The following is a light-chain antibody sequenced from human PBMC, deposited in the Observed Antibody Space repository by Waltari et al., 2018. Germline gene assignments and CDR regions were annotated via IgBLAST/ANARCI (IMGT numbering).Light chain of an antibody. CDR2: EVS. CDR1: SSDVGGYNY. J-gene: IGLJ3*02. CDR3: SSFAGTNNFGV. V-gene: IGLV2-8*01. Sequence: QSALTQPPSASGSPGQSVTISCTGTSSDVGGYNYVSWYQPHPDKAPNLMIYEVSQRPSGVPDRVSGAKSGDTASLTVSGLQAEDEADYYCSSFAGTNNFGVFGGGTKLTV.